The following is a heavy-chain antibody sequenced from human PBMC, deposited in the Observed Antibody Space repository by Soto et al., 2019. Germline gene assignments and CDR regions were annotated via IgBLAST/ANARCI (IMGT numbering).Heavy chain of an antibody. V-gene: IGHV3-23*01. J-gene: IGHJ3*02. D-gene: IGHD1-26*01. CDR2: FGHDGQST. CDR3: AKVVGMIVGATTGPLDI. Sequence: EVQLLESGGGLVQPGGSLRLSCLASGFTYNAINWVRQAPGKGLEWVSGFGHDGQSTYYIASVRGRFTLSRDNSKNMIYLEMNSLRAEDTAVYYCAKVVGMIVGATTGPLDIWGHGTMVRVSS. CDR1: GFTYNA.